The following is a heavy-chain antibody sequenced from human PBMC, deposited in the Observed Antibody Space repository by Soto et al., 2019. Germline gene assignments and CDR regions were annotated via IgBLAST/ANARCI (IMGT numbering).Heavy chain of an antibody. Sequence: SQTLCLTCTVAGDSISSFYWSWILQPPGKGLEWIGYIYYSGSTNYNPSLKSRVTISVDTSKTQFSLKLSSVPAAATAVYYCARHGVTAGAFDIWGQGTMVTVSS. CDR1: GDSISSFY. V-gene: IGHV4-59*08. D-gene: IGHD2-21*02. CDR3: ARHGVTAGAFDI. J-gene: IGHJ3*02. CDR2: IYYSGST.